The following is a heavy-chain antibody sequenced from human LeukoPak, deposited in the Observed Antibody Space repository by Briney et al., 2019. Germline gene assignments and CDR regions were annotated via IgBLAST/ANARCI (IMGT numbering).Heavy chain of an antibody. J-gene: IGHJ3*02. CDR2: INPNSGGT. CDR1: GYTFTGYY. CDR3: ARDQSNSGSYSGLRLGLEDAFDI. Sequence: ASVKVSCKASGYTFTGYYMHWVRQAPGQGLEWMGWINPNSGGTNYAQKFQGRVTMTRDTSISTAYMELRSLRSDDTAVYYCARDQSNSGSYSGLRLGLEDAFDIWGQGTMVTVSS. V-gene: IGHV1-2*02. D-gene: IGHD1-26*01.